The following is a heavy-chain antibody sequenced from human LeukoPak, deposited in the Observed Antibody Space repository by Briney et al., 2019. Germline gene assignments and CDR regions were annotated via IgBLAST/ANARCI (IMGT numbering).Heavy chain of an antibody. CDR3: ARDHSGTQDY. Sequence: GGSLRLSCAASGFSFSNYGMHWVRQAPGKGLEWVAVIWDDGSNEYYADSVKGRFTIFRDNRRNTLYLQMNSLRAEDTAVYSCARDHSGTQDYWGQGTLVTVSS. D-gene: IGHD1-1*01. J-gene: IGHJ4*02. CDR2: IWDDGSNE. CDR1: GFSFSNYG. V-gene: IGHV3-33*01.